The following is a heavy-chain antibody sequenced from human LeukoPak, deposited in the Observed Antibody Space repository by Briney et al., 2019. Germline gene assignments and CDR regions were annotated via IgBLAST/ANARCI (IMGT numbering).Heavy chain of an antibody. D-gene: IGHD6-13*01. J-gene: IGHJ5*02. CDR3: ARGLGYGVFDP. CDR2: INVGNGNT. CDR1: GYTFTTYA. V-gene: IGHV1-3*01. Sequence: ASVKVSCKASGYTFTTYALTWVRQAPGQRLEWMGWINVGNGNTKSSQKFQGRVTITRDMSASTAYMELSSLRSEGTAVYYCARGLGYGVFDPWGQGTLVTVSS.